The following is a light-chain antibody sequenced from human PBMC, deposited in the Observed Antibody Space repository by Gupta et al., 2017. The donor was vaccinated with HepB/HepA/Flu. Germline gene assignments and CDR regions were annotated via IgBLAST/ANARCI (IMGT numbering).Light chain of an antibody. V-gene: IGLV1-47*01. CDR3: AAWDDSLRGVV. CDR1: SSNIGSNL. J-gene: IGLJ3*02. CDR2: PNN. Sequence: SVLTQPLSLSDTPGQRVTISCFGGSSNIGSNLVYWYQHLPGTAPKLLIYPNNKRPSGVPDRFSGSKSGTSAFLAISGLRSEDEADYYCAAWDDSLRGVVFGGGTKLTVL.